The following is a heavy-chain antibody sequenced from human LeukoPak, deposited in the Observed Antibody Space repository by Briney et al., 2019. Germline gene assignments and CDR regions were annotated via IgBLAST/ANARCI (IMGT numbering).Heavy chain of an antibody. D-gene: IGHD2-21*01. V-gene: IGHV4-4*02. J-gene: IGHJ3*02. CDR2: ISHTGST. CDR1: NGPITSTKW. Sequence: SETLSLTCTVSNGPITSTKWWSWVRQPPGQELEWIGEISHTGSTNYNPSFNSRVTMSVDKSKSQFSLNLNSVTAADTALYYCASSSLVVVVTYGFDIWGRGTVVTVSS. CDR3: ASSSLVVVVTYGFDI.